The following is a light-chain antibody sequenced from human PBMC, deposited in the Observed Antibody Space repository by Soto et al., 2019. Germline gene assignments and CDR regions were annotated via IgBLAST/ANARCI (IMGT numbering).Light chain of an antibody. CDR1: SSDVGAYNY. V-gene: IGLV2-14*03. Sequence: QSALTQPASVSGSAGQSIAISCTGTSSDVGAYNYVSWYQQHPGKAPKLMIYDVNNRPSGVSNRFSGSKSGNTASLTISGLQAEDEADYYCCSYTTSSTYVFGTGTKVTVL. CDR2: DVN. CDR3: CSYTTSSTYV. J-gene: IGLJ1*01.